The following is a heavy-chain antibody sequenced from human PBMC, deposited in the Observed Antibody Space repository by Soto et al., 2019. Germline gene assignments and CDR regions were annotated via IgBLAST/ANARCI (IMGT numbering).Heavy chain of an antibody. Sequence: GGSLRLSCAASGFTFSSYAMSWVRQAPGKGLEWVSAISGSGGSTYYADSVKGRFTISRDNSKNTLYLQMNSLRAEDTAVYYWAKGTPLRYFDWLSPYYFDYWGQGTLVTVSS. CDR3: AKGTPLRYFDWLSPYYFDY. D-gene: IGHD3-9*01. V-gene: IGHV3-23*01. CDR1: GFTFSSYA. J-gene: IGHJ4*02. CDR2: ISGSGGST.